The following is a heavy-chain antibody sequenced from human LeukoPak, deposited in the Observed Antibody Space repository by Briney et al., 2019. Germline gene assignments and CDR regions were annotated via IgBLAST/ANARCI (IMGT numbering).Heavy chain of an antibody. CDR3: ARDRGDIVVVVAATRQIYYYYYMDV. J-gene: IGHJ6*03. V-gene: IGHV1-2*02. CDR1: GYTFTDYH. CDR2: INPNTGGT. Sequence: ASVKVSCKVSGYTFTDYHIHWVRQAPGQGPEWMGWINPNTGGTNYAQKLQGRVTMTTDTSTSTAYMELRSLRSDDTAVYYCARDRGDIVVVVAATRQIYYYYYMDVWGKGTTVTISS. D-gene: IGHD2-15*01.